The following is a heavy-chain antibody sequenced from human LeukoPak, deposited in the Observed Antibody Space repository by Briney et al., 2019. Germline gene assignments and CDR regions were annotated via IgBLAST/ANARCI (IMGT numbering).Heavy chain of an antibody. CDR2: MYNSGST. CDR3: ARGIESYGDYGY. CDR1: GGSTSGSY. J-gene: IGHJ4*02. Sequence: SETLSLTCTVSGGSTSGSYWSWIRQPPGKGLEWIAYMYNSGSTNYNPSLKSRVTISIDTSKNQFSLKLSSLTAADTAIYYCARGIESYGDYGYWGQGILVTVPS. D-gene: IGHD4-17*01. V-gene: IGHV4-59*01.